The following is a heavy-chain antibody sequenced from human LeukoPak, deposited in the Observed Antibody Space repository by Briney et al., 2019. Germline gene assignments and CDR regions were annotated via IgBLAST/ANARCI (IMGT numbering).Heavy chain of an antibody. Sequence: GGSLRLSCAASGFTFSSYSMNWVRQAPGKGLVWVSRIHRDGNNINYADFVQGRFTVSRDSAKNTLYLQMHSLRVEDTAMYYCARGLRDRYGMDVWGQGTTVTVSS. CDR1: GFTFSSYS. CDR2: IHRDGNNI. V-gene: IGHV3-74*01. J-gene: IGHJ6*02. CDR3: ARGLRDRYGMDV.